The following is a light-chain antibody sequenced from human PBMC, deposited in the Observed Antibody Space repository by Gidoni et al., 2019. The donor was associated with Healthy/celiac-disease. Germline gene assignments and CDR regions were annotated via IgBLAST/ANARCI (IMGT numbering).Light chain of an antibody. CDR2: DVS. Sequence: QSALTQPASVSGSPGQSFTISSTGTSSDVGGYNYVSWYQQPPGKAPNIMIYDVSNRPSGDSNRISGSKSGNTASLTISGLQAEDEADYYCRSYTSSSSWVFGGGTKLTVL. CDR3: RSYTSSSSWV. CDR1: SSDVGGYNY. V-gene: IGLV2-14*01. J-gene: IGLJ2*01.